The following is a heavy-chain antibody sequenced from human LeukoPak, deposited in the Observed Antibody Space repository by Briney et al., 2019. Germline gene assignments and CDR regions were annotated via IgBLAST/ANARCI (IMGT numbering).Heavy chain of an antibody. CDR1: GFTFSSYG. Sequence: GGTLRLSCAASGFTFSSYGMSWVRQAPGKGLEWVSGISGSGGSTYYADSVKGRFTISRDNSKNTVYLQMNSLRAEDTAVYYCAKGGSYRSQPYFDYWGQGTPVTVSS. J-gene: IGHJ4*02. CDR2: ISGSGGST. V-gene: IGHV3-23*01. CDR3: AKGGSYRSQPYFDY. D-gene: IGHD3-16*02.